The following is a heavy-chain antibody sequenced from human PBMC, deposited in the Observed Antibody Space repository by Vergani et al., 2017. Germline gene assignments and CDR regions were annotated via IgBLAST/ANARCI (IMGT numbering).Heavy chain of an antibody. D-gene: IGHD2-15*01. V-gene: IGHV3-7*03. CDR2: IKQDGSEK. Sequence: EVQLVESGGGLVQPGGSLRLSCAASGFTFSSYWMSWVRQAPGKGLEWVANIKQDGSEKYYVDSVKGRFTISRNNSKNTLYLQMNSLRARDTAVYYCARVRSELSTGGYYYYYYMDVWGKGTTVTVSS. CDR3: ARVRSELSTGGYYYYYYMDV. CDR1: GFTFSSYW. J-gene: IGHJ6*03.